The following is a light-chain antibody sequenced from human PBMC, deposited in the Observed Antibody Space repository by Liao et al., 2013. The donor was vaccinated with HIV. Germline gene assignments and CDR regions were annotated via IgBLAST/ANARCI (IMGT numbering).Light chain of an antibody. CDR3: QAWDSSTHVV. Sequence: SYDLTQPPSVSVSPGQTARISCSGDRLGDKYACWYQQKPGQSPVLVIYEGSKRPSGIPERFSGSNSGNTATLTISGTQAMDEADYYCQAWDSSTHVVFGGGTKLTVL. V-gene: IGLV3-1*01. CDR1: RLGDKY. J-gene: IGLJ2*01. CDR2: EGS.